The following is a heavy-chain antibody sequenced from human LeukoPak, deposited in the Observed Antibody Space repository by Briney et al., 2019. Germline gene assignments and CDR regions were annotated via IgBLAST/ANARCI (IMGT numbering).Heavy chain of an antibody. Sequence: GGSLRLSCAASAFTFSSYSMNWVRQAPGKGLEWVSFISFSTTTIYYADSVKGRFTISRDNAKNSLYLQMNGLRAEDTAVYYCARGVKSAIGKWNYVWFDPWGPGTLVTVSS. V-gene: IGHV3-48*01. J-gene: IGHJ5*02. CDR1: AFTFSSYS. D-gene: IGHD1-7*01. CDR3: ARGVKSAIGKWNYVWFDP. CDR2: ISFSTTTI.